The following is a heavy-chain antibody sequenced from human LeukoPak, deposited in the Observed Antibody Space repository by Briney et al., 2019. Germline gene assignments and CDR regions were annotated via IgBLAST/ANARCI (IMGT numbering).Heavy chain of an antibody. CDR2: ISYDGSKK. J-gene: IGHJ4*02. D-gene: IGHD3-10*01. CDR1: GFTFSSYS. Sequence: PGRSLRLSCAASGFTFSSYSMHWVRQAPGKGLEWVAVISYDGSKKYYADSVKGRFAISRDNSKSTLYLQMNSLRAEDTAVYYCAKDQGYGSGTYLDYWGQGTLVTVSS. CDR3: AKDQGYGSGTYLDY. V-gene: IGHV3-30*18.